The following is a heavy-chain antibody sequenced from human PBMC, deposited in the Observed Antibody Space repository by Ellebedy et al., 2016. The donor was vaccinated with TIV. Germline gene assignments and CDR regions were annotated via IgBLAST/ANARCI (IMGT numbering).Heavy chain of an antibody. CDR2: IKQDGSEK. V-gene: IGHV3-7*01. Sequence: GESLKISXAASGFTFSTYWMNWVRQAPGKGLEWVANIKQDGSEKYYVDSVKGRFTISRDNAKNSLYLQMNSLRAEDTAVYYCARTTSGWYEYWGQGTLVTVSS. CDR3: ARTTSGWYEY. D-gene: IGHD6-19*01. J-gene: IGHJ4*02. CDR1: GFTFSTYW.